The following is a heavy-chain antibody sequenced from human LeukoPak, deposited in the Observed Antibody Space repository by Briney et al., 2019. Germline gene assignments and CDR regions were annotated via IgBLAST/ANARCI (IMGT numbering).Heavy chain of an antibody. V-gene: IGHV6-1*01. D-gene: IGHD3-10*01. Sequence: SQTLSLTCAISGDSVSSNSAAWNWIRQSPSRGLEWLGRTYYRSKWYSDSAVSVKSRITINPDTSKNQFSLQLNSVTPEDTAVYYCARVSGSIYYFDYWGQGTLVTVSP. J-gene: IGHJ4*02. CDR2: TYYRSKWYS. CDR1: GDSVSSNSAA. CDR3: ARVSGSIYYFDY.